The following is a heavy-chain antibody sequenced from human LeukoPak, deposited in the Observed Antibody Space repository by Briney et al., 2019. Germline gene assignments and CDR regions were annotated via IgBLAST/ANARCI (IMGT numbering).Heavy chain of an antibody. Sequence: GGSLRLSCAASGFTFVVYAMHCVRQAPGKGLEWVSGISWNSGSIGYADSVKGRFTISRDNAKNSLYLQMNSLRAEDTALYYCAKAPYSNNYFDYWGQGTLVTVSS. D-gene: IGHD4-4*01. CDR2: ISWNSGSI. CDR3: AKAPYSNNYFDY. J-gene: IGHJ4*02. V-gene: IGHV3-9*01. CDR1: GFTFVVYA.